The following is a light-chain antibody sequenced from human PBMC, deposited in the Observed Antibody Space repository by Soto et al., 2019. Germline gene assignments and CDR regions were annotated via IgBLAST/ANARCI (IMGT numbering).Light chain of an antibody. V-gene: IGKV1-5*01. CDR2: DAS. CDR3: QQYTNTNNPWM. CDR1: QTISTW. Sequence: DIQVPQSPPTLSASVGDRVTITCRASQTISTWMAWYQQKPGKAPKLLVYDASTLQSGVASRFSGSGSGTEFTLIISGLQPDDSATYYCQQYTNTNNPWMFGQGTKVDIK. J-gene: IGKJ1*01.